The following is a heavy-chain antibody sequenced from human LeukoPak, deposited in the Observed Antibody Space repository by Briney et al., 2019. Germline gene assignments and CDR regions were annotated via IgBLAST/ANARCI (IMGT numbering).Heavy chain of an antibody. J-gene: IGHJ3*02. CDR3: ARGGYRSSWSKIIGAFDI. CDR1: GFTFSSYS. CDR2: IKSSSSYI. V-gene: IGHV3-21*01. Sequence: GGSLRLSCAASGFTFSSYSMNWVRQAPGKGLEWVSYIKSSSSYIYYADSVKGRFTISRDNAKNSLYLQKNSLIAEDTAVYYCARGGYRSSWSKIIGAFDIWGQGTMVTVSS. D-gene: IGHD6-13*01.